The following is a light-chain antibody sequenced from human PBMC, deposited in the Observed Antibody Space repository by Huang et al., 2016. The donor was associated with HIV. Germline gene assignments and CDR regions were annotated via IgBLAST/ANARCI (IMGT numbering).Light chain of an antibody. CDR1: QDINHF. Sequence: DIRMTQSPSSLSPSVGDRVTITCQASQDINHFLVWYQHKPGKAPYLLIYDASKLETGVPSRFSGSGSGTHFALTISSLQPEDVATYYCQQYDRLPITFGQGTRLE. J-gene: IGKJ5*01. CDR2: DAS. V-gene: IGKV1-33*01. CDR3: QQYDRLPIT.